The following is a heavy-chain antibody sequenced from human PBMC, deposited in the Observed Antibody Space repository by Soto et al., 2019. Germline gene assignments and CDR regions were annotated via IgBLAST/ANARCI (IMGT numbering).Heavy chain of an antibody. CDR1: GFTFRSYG. CDR3: AKPCCQTTVTQYYGMDV. CDR2: ILYDGNNK. V-gene: IGHV3-30*18. J-gene: IGHJ6*02. Sequence: QVQLVESGGGVVQPGRSLRLSCAASGFTFRSYGMHWVRQAPGKGLEWVAVILYDGNNKYYADSVKGRFTISRDNSKNTLYLQMNSLRAEDTAVYYCAKPCCQTTVTQYYGMDVWGQGTTVTVSS. D-gene: IGHD4-4*01.